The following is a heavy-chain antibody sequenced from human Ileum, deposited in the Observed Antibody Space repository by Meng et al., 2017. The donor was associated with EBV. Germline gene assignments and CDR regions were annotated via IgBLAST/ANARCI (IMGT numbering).Heavy chain of an antibody. Sequence: VGPGGGLSRPGGSLELSCAASGFTVSSNYMSWVRQAPGKGLEWVSLIYGDDKTHYADSVKGRFTISRDTSKNTLYLQMNSLRVEDTAVYFCARDGELVTGKKLDDFWGQGTLVTVSS. CDR3: ARDGELVTGKKLDDF. J-gene: IGHJ4*02. CDR2: IYGDDKT. V-gene: IGHV3-53*01. D-gene: IGHD3-10*01. CDR1: GFTVSSNY.